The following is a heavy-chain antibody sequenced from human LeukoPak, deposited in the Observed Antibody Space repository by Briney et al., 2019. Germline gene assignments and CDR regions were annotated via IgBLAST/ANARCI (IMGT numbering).Heavy chain of an antibody. Sequence: SETLSLTCTVSGGSISSYYWSWIRQPPGTGLGRIGYIYNSGSTNFNPSVKSPVTISVDTSKNHSSPKPNSVTAADTAVYYCARPLISGYRYTFDYWGQGTLVTVSS. V-gene: IGHV4-59*08. CDR3: ARPLISGYRYTFDY. J-gene: IGHJ4*02. CDR1: GGSISSYY. D-gene: IGHD3-16*02. CDR2: IYNSGST.